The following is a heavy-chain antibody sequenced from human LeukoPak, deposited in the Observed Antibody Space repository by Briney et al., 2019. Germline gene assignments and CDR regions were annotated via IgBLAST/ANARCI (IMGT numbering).Heavy chain of an antibody. CDR3: VSLRKRGGAFDN. J-gene: IGHJ3*02. CDR1: GGSISTYY. CDR2: IYYSGST. V-gene: IGHV4-59*01. Sequence: SETLSLTCTVSGGSISTYYWSWIRQPPGRGLEWIGYIYYSGSTNYNPSLKSRVTISVDTSKNQFSLKLRSVTAADTAVYYCVSLRKRGGAFDNWGQGTMVTVSS.